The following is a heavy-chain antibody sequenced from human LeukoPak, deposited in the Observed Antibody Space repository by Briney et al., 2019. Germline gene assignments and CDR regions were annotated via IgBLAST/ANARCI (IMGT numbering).Heavy chain of an antibody. Sequence: GGSLRLSCAASGLTFSSYAMSWVRQAPGKGLEWVSTISGSGGSIWYADSVKGRFTISRDSSKNTLYLQMNSLRAEDTAIYYCARAAYDNSGYLTLWGQGTLVTVSS. CDR2: ISGSGGSI. D-gene: IGHD3-22*01. CDR3: ARAAYDNSGYLTL. V-gene: IGHV3-23*01. J-gene: IGHJ4*02. CDR1: GLTFSSYA.